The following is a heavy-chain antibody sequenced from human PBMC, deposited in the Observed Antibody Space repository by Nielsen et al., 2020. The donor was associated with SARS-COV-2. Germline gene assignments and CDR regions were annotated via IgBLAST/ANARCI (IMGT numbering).Heavy chain of an antibody. V-gene: IGHV1-2*04. D-gene: IGHD5-12*01. J-gene: IGHJ4*02. CDR3: ARGGSGYGSQGLDYFDY. Sequence: ASVKVSCKASGYTFTDYYMHWVRQAPGQGLEWMGWINPNSGGTNYAQKFQGWVTMTRDTSISIAYMELSRLRSDDTAVYYCARGGSGYGSQGLDYFDYWGQGTLVTVSS. CDR2: INPNSGGT. CDR1: GYTFTDYY.